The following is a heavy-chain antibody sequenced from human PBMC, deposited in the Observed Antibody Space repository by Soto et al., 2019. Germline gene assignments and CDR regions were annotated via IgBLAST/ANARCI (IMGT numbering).Heavy chain of an antibody. J-gene: IGHJ4*02. D-gene: IGHD1-20*01. CDR1: GYTFTGYY. CDR3: ARDVQHINGTTGLDY. Sequence: ASVKVSCKASGYTFTGYYIHWVRQAPGEGLEWMGWINPNSGGTNYAQKFQGRVTMTRDTSITTAYMELRRLRSDDTAVYYCARDVQHINGTTGLDYWGQGTLVTVSS. V-gene: IGHV1-2*02. CDR2: INPNSGGT.